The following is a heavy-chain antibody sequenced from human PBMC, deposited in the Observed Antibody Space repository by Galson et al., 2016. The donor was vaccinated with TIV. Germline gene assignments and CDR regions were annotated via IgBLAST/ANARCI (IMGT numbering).Heavy chain of an antibody. CDR3: AKGMAIFGVIPPWGGMDV. Sequence: SLRLSCAASGFTFSTYVMHWVRQAPGKGLEWVAFVRYDGSHKNYADSVKGRFTISRDNSKYTLYLQMNSLRAEDTAVYYCAKGMAIFGVIPPWGGMDVWDQGTTVTVSS. D-gene: IGHD3-3*01. CDR1: GFTFSTYV. V-gene: IGHV3-30*02. CDR2: VRYDGSHK. J-gene: IGHJ6*02.